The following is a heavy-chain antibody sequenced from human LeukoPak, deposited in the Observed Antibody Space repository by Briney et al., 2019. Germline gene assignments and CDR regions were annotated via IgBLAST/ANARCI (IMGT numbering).Heavy chain of an antibody. CDR2: IYYSGST. Sequence: PSETLSLTCTVSGGSIGSYYWSWLRQPPGKGLEWSGYIYYSGSTNYNPSLKSRVTISVDTSKNQFSLKLSSVTAADTAVYYCARALFPGGTFDIWGQGTMVTVSS. CDR3: ARALFPGGTFDI. V-gene: IGHV4-59*01. J-gene: IGHJ3*02. CDR1: GGSIGSYY. D-gene: IGHD2-15*01.